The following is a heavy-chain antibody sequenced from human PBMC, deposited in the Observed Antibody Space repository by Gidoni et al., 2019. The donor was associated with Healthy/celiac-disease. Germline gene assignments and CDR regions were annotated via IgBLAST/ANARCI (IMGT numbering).Heavy chain of an antibody. V-gene: IGHV4-30-4*01. D-gene: IGHD2-2*02. CDR2: ISYSGST. CDR1: GGSISSGDYY. CDR3: ATYTRFYYMDV. Sequence: QVQLQESGPGLVKPSQTLSLTCTVSGGSISSGDYYWSWIRQPPGKGLEWIGYISYSGSTYYNPSLKRRVTISVDTSKNQFSLKLSAVTAADTAVYYCATYTRFYYMDVWGKGTTVTVSS. J-gene: IGHJ6*03.